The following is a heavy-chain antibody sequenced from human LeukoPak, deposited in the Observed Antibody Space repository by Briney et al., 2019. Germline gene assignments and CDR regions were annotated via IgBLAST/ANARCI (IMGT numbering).Heavy chain of an antibody. D-gene: IGHD3-22*01. J-gene: IGHJ3*02. CDR2: IYSGGGT. V-gene: IGHV3-66*01. CDR3: ARELTTFYYDISGYYGHAFDI. Sequence: GGSLRLSCAASGFTVSSNDMSWVRQAPGKGLEWVSVIYSGGGTYYADSVKGRFTISRDNSKNTLFLQMNSLRAEDTAVYYCARELTTFYYDISGYYGHAFDIWGQGTMVTVSS. CDR1: GFTVSSND.